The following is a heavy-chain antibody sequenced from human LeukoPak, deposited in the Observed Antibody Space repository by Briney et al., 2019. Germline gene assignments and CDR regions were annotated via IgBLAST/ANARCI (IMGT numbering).Heavy chain of an antibody. CDR1: GFTFSGYS. D-gene: IGHD6-19*01. J-gene: IGHJ2*01. V-gene: IGHV3-21*01. CDR3: ARDTYSSGWSAYWYSDL. CDR2: ISSSSSYI. Sequence: PGGSLRLSCAASGFTFSGYSMNWVRQAPGKGLEWVSSISSSSSYIYYADSVKGRFTISRDNAKNSLYLQMNSLRAEDTAVYYCARDTYSSGWSAYWYSDLWGRGTLVTVSS.